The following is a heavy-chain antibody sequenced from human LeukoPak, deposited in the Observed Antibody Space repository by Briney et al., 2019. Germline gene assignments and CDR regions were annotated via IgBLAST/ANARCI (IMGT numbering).Heavy chain of an antibody. J-gene: IGHJ4*02. CDR2: IYYSGST. CDR3: ARLRLCGESHDY. Sequence: SETLSLTRTVSGGSISSSSYYWGWIRQPPGRGLEWIGSIYYSGSTYYNPSPKSRVTISVDTSKNQFSLKLSSVTAADTAVYYCARLRLCGESHDYWGQGTLVTVSS. V-gene: IGHV4-39*01. CDR1: GGSISSSSYY. D-gene: IGHD3-10*02.